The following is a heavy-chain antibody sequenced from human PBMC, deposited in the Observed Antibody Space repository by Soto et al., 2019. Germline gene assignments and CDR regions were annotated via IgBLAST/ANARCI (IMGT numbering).Heavy chain of an antibody. Sequence: SVKVSCKASGGTFSGCAISWVRQAPGQGLEWMGGIIPIFGTANYAQKFQGRVTITADESTSTAYMELSSLRSEDTAVYYCARAEYSYGSLVGFDYWGQGTLVTVSS. CDR2: IIPIFGTA. D-gene: IGHD5-18*01. CDR3: ARAEYSYGSLVGFDY. V-gene: IGHV1-69*13. CDR1: GGTFSGCA. J-gene: IGHJ4*02.